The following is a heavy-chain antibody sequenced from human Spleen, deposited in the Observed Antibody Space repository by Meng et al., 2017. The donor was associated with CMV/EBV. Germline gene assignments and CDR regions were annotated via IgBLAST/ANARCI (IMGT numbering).Heavy chain of an antibody. CDR2: INPNSGGT. CDR1: GYTFTGYY. V-gene: IGHV1-2*02. CDR3: ARGGLYSRSRAIMDV. J-gene: IGHJ6*02. D-gene: IGHD6-13*01. Sequence: ASVKVSCKASGYTFTGYYINWVRQAPGQGLEWLGWINPNSGGTNYAQKFQGRVTMTGDTSITTAYLELSSLRSDDTAVYYCARGGLYSRSRAIMDVWGQGTTVTVSS.